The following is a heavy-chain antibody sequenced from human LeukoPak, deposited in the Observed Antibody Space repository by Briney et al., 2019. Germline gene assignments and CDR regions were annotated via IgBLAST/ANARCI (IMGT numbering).Heavy chain of an antibody. J-gene: IGHJ4*02. CDR1: GFTVSSNY. V-gene: IGHV3-23*01. CDR2: VSGNGGIT. Sequence: GGSLRLSCAASGFTVSSNYMSWVRQAPGKGLEWVSTVSGNGGITYYADSMKGRFTISRDSSKNTLFLQMNSLRGEDTAVYYCAKDPVYGSGQSHPSDYWGQGTLVTVSS. CDR3: AKDPVYGSGQSHPSDY. D-gene: IGHD3-3*01.